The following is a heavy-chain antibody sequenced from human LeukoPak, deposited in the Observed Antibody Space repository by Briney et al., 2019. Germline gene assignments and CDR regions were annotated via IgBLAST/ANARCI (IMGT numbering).Heavy chain of an antibody. CDR2: IYHSGST. J-gene: IGHJ3*02. Sequence: SETLSLTCAVSGHSIRSGYYWGWIRQPPGKGLEWIGSIYHSGSTYYNPSLKSRVTISVDTSKNQFSLKLSSVTAADTAVYYCARSITMFGVVWDAFDIWGQGTMVTVSS. V-gene: IGHV4-38-2*01. CDR1: GHSIRSGYY. CDR3: ARSITMFGVVWDAFDI. D-gene: IGHD3-3*01.